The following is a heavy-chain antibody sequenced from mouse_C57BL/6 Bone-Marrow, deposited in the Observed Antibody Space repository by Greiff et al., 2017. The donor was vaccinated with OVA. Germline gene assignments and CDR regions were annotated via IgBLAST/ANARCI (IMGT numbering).Heavy chain of an antibody. CDR2: IYPGSGST. CDR3: AREGDWDQRWYFDV. J-gene: IGHJ1*03. CDR1: GYTFTSYW. D-gene: IGHD4-1*01. V-gene: IGHV1-55*01. Sequence: QVQLKQSGAELVKPGASVKMSCKASGYTFTSYWITWVKQRPGQGLEWIGDIYPGSGSTNYNEKFKSKATLTVDTSSSTAYMQLSSLTSEDSAVYYCAREGDWDQRWYFDVWGTGTTVTVSS.